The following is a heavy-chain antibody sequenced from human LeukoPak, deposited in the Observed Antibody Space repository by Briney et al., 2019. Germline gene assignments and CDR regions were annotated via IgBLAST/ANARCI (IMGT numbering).Heavy chain of an antibody. CDR1: GGSISSYY. V-gene: IGHV4-59*08. CDR2: IYYSGST. Sequence: SETLSLTCTVSGGSISSYYWSWIRQPPGKGLEWIGYIYYSGSTNCNPSLKSRVTISVDTSKNQFSLKLSSVTAADTAVYYCARLPGQQLWFDPWGQATLVTVSS. D-gene: IGHD6-13*01. CDR3: ARLPGQQLWFDP. J-gene: IGHJ5*02.